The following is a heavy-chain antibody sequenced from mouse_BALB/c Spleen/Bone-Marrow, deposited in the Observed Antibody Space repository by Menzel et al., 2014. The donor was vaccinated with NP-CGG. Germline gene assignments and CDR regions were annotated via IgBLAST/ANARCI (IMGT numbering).Heavy chain of an antibody. CDR1: GFSLTSYG. Sequence: QVQLKQSGPGLEAPSQSLSITCTVSGFSLTSYGVHWVRKPPGKGLEWLGVIWAGGSANYNSALMSRLSISKDNSKSQVFLKMNSLQTDDTAMYHCARVTGTDWYFDVWGAGTTGTISS. CDR3: ARVTGTDWYFDV. J-gene: IGHJ1*01. V-gene: IGHV2-9*02. CDR2: IWAGGSA. D-gene: IGHD4-1*01.